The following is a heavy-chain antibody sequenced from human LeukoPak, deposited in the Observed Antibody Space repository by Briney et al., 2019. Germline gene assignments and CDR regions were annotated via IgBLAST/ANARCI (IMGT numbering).Heavy chain of an antibody. D-gene: IGHD2-2*01. V-gene: IGHV3-30*02. CDR1: GFTFSSYG. J-gene: IGHJ4*02. CDR3: ARDSQSSTSWGY. Sequence: PGGSLRLSCAASGFTFSSYGMHWVRQAPGKGLEWVAFIRYDGSNKYYADSVKGRFTISRDNAKISLYLQMNSLRAEDTAVYYCARDSQSSTSWGYWGQGTLVTVSS. CDR2: IRYDGSNK.